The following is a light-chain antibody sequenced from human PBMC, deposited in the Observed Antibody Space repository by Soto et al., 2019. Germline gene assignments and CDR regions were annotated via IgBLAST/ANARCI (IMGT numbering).Light chain of an antibody. Sequence: DIVMTQSPLSLPVTPGEPASISCRSSQSLLHNNGNNYLDWYLQKPGQSPQLLVYLGSNRASGVPDRFSGSGSGTDFTLKISRLEAEDVGRYYCMQALQPPGTFGQGTKLEIK. J-gene: IGKJ2*01. CDR3: MQALQPPGT. V-gene: IGKV2-28*01. CDR2: LGS. CDR1: QSLLHNNGNNY.